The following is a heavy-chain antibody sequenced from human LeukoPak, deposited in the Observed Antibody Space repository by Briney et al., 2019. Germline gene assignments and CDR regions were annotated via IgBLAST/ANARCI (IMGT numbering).Heavy chain of an antibody. D-gene: IGHD3-3*01. CDR1: GFTFSSYG. Sequence: GRSLRLSCAASGFTFSSYGMHWVRQAPGKGLEWVAVISYDGSNKYYADPVKGRFTISRDNSKNTLYLQMNSLRAEDTAVYYCAKGGAHYDFWSGYTNDYWGQGTLVTVSS. CDR2: ISYDGSNK. CDR3: AKGGAHYDFWSGYTNDY. J-gene: IGHJ4*02. V-gene: IGHV3-30*18.